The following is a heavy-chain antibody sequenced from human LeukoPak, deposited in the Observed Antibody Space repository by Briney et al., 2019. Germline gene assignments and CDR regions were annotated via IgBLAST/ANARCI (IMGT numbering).Heavy chain of an antibody. CDR3: ARDPVYYDFWSGNWIGGGFVP. CDR1: GYTFTSYG. V-gene: IGHV1-18*01. Sequence: ASVKVSCKASGYTFTSYGISWVRQAPGQGLEWMGWISAYNGNTNYLQKLQGRVTMTTDTSTSTAYMELRRLRSDDTAVYYCARDPVYYDFWSGNWIGGGFVPWGQGTLVTVSS. CDR2: ISAYNGNT. D-gene: IGHD3-3*01. J-gene: IGHJ5*02.